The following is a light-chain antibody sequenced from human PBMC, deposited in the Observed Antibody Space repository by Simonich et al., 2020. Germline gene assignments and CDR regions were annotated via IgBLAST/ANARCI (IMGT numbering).Light chain of an antibody. CDR1: QSFVYSSNNKNY. CDR3: QQYYSTPWT. J-gene: IGKJ1*01. CDR2: WAA. Sequence: DILMTQSPDSLALSLAERATINCNSSQSFVYSSNNKNYLAWYQQKPEQPPKLLIYWAATRETGVPDRFSGSGSGTDFPLTISSLQAEDVAVYYCQQYYSTPWTFGQGTKVEIK. V-gene: IGKV4-1*01.